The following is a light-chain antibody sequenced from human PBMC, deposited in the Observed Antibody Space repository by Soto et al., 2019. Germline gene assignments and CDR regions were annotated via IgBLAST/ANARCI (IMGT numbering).Light chain of an antibody. CDR1: SNDVDAYNY. Sequence: SVLTQPASVSGSPGQSITISCTGASNDVDAYNYVSWYQQHPGKVPKLMIYDVSSRPSGVSDRFSGSKSGNTASLTISGLQAEDEADYYCSLYTTSLTYVFGTGTKVTVL. CDR2: DVS. V-gene: IGLV2-14*01. J-gene: IGLJ1*01. CDR3: SLYTTSLTYV.